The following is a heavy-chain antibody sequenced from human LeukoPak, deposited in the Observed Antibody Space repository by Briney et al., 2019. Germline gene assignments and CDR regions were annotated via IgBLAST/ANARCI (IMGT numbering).Heavy chain of an antibody. Sequence: PSQTLSLTCTVSGGSISSGDYYWSWIRQPPGKGLEWIGYIYYSGSTYYNPSLKSRVTISVDTSKNQFSLKLSSVTAADTAVYYCARGPPSFQQQLVPGLNWFDPWGQGTLVTVSS. CDR1: GGSISSGDYY. J-gene: IGHJ5*02. CDR2: IYYSGST. V-gene: IGHV4-30-4*01. CDR3: ARGPPSFQQQLVPGLNWFDP. D-gene: IGHD6-13*01.